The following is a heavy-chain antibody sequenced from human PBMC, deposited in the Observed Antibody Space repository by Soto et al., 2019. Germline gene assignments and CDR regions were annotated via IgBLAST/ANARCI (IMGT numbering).Heavy chain of an antibody. Sequence: QSQTLSLTCTVSGGSISSYYWSWIRQPPGKGLEWIGYIYYSGSTNYNPSLKSRVTISVDTSKNQFSLKLSSVTAADTAVYYCAREQRTAFYGDYGITSFDYWGQGTLVTVSS. CDR1: GGSISSYY. CDR3: AREQRTAFYGDYGITSFDY. V-gene: IGHV4-59*01. J-gene: IGHJ4*02. CDR2: IYYSGST. D-gene: IGHD4-17*01.